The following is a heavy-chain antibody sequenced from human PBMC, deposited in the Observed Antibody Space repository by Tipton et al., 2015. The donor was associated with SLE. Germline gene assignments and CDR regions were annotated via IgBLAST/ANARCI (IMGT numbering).Heavy chain of an antibody. CDR1: GGSFTSNY. CDR2: MHYSGSS. D-gene: IGHD3-3*01. V-gene: IGHV4-59*08. CDR3: TRQGTYYDFWSGFYPINDY. J-gene: IGHJ4*02. Sequence: TLSLTCTVSGGSFTSNYWSWIRQPPGKGLEWIGCMHYSGSSAYNASLRSRVTILVDTSKKQISLKLTSVTAADTAVYYCTRQGTYYDFWSGFYPINDYWGQGTLVTVSS.